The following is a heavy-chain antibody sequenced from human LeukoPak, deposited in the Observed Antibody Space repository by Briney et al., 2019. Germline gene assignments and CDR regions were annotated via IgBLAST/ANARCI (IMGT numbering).Heavy chain of an antibody. CDR2: IYYSGST. D-gene: IGHD6-6*01. J-gene: IGHJ4*02. V-gene: IGHV4-59*01. CDR1: GGSISSYY. Sequence: SETLSLTCTVSGGSISSYYWSWIRQPPGKGLEWIGYIYYSGSTNYNPSLKSRVTISVDTSKNQFYLKLSSVTAADTAVYYCARAGYSSSPYFDYWGQGTLVTVSS. CDR3: ARAGYSSSPYFDY.